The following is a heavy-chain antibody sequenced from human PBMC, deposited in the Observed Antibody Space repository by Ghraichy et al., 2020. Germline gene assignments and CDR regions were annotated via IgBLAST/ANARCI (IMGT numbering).Heavy chain of an antibody. CDR3: PIVVGVLTGFFDY. J-gene: IGHJ4*02. D-gene: IGHD3-9*01. Sequence: SETLSLTCTVSGGSISSGGYYWSWSRKHPGNGLEWIGYIYYSGSTYYNPSLKSRVTISVDTTKNQFSVKLSSVTTAVTAVYDCPIVVGVLTGFFDYWGQGTLVTLS. CDR2: IYYSGST. V-gene: IGHV4-31*03. CDR1: GGSISSGGYY.